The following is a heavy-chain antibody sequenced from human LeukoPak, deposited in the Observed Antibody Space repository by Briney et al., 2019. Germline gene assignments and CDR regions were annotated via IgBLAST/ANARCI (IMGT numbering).Heavy chain of an antibody. D-gene: IGHD4-17*01. V-gene: IGHV3-33*06. CDR1: GFTFSSYG. CDR2: IWYDGSNK. CDR3: AKPKDGDSDAFDI. Sequence: GGSLRLSCAASGFTFSSYGMHWVRQAPGKGLEWVAVIWYDGSNKYYADSVKGRFTISRDNSKNTLYLQMNSLRAEDTAVYYCAKPKDGDSDAFDIWGQGTMVTASS. J-gene: IGHJ3*02.